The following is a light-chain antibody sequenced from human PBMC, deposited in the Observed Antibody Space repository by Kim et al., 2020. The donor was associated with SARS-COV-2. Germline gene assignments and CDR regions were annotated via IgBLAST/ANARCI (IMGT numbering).Light chain of an antibody. J-gene: IGKJ2*01. CDR2: QIS. Sequence: QPASISFRSSQSLVHHNGNTYLSWLHQRPGQPPRLLIYQISNRFSGVPDRFSGSGAGTDFTLTISRVEPEDVGVYFCIQATVFPRTFGQGTKLEI. CDR1: QSLVHHNGNTY. CDR3: IQATVFPRT. V-gene: IGKV2-24*01.